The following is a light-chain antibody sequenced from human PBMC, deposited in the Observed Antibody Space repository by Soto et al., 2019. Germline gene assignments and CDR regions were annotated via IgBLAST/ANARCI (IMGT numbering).Light chain of an antibody. V-gene: IGKV1-33*01. CDR2: DAS. CDR1: QVISNY. CDR3: QQYDNLSLT. Sequence: DIQMTQSPSSLSASVGDRVTITCQASQVISNYLNWYQQKPGKAPKLLIYDASNLETGVPSRFSGSGSGTDFTYTISCLQPEDIATYYCQQYDNLSLTFGGGTKVEIK. J-gene: IGKJ4*01.